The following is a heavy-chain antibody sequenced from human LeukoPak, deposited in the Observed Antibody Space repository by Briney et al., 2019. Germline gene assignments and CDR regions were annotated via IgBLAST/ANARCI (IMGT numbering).Heavy chain of an antibody. CDR2: IYPGDSDT. J-gene: IGHJ3*02. CDR1: GYIFITYW. Sequence: GESLKISCKGSGYIFITYWIAWVRQMPGKGLEWTGIIYPGDSDTRYSPSFQGQVTISADKSITTAYLQWSSLKASDTAMYYCARLYSNGRYGGAFDIWGQGTMVTVSS. CDR3: ARLYSNGRYGGAFDI. D-gene: IGHD2/OR15-2a*01. V-gene: IGHV5-51*01.